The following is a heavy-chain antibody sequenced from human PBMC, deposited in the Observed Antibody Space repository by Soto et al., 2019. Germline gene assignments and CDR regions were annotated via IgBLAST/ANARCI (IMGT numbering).Heavy chain of an antibody. CDR1: GFSLSTSGVG. CDR3: ARRRYSGSYFDY. CDR2: IYWDDDK. D-gene: IGHD1-26*01. V-gene: IGHV2-5*02. Sequence: QITLKESGPTLVNPTQTLTLTCTCSGFSLSTSGVGVGWIRQPPGKALEWLALIYWDDDKRYSPSLKSRLTITKDTSKNQVVLTMTNMDPVDTATYYCARRRYSGSYFDYWGQGTLVTVSS. J-gene: IGHJ4*02.